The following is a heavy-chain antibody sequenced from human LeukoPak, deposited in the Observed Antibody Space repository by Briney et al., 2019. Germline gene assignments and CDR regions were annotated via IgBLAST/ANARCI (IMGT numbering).Heavy chain of an antibody. V-gene: IGHV1-46*01. D-gene: IGHD2-2*01. CDR3: ARGGSTIVVVPASNLPSDY. CDR1: GYTFTSYY. J-gene: IGHJ4*02. CDR2: INPSSGNA. Sequence: ASVKVSCKASGYTFTSYYMHWVRQAPGQGLEWMGMINPSSGNARYAQKFQGRVTMARDTSTSTMYMELSSLRSEDTAVYYCARGGSTIVVVPASNLPSDYWGQGTLVTVSS.